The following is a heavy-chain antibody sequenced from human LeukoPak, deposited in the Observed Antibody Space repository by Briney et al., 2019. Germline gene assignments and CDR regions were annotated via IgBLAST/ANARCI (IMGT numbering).Heavy chain of an antibody. V-gene: IGHV3-74*01. CDR1: EFTFSTYW. CDR3: AKSNCPYYFDY. J-gene: IGHJ4*02. Sequence: QPGGSLRLSCAASEFTFSTYWMHWVRQAPGKGLVWVSWITGDGSSTRYADSVKGRFTISRDNAKNTLYLQVNSLRAEDTAVYYCAKSNCPYYFDYWGQGTLVTVSS. CDR2: ITGDGSST. D-gene: IGHD1-1*01.